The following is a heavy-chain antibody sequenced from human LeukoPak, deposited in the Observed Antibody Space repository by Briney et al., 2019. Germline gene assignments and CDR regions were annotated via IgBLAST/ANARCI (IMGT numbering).Heavy chain of an antibody. J-gene: IGHJ5*02. CDR2: INHSGST. D-gene: IGHD3-10*01. V-gene: IGHV4-34*01. CDR1: GGSFSGYY. CDR3: ARGXYYYGSGSYYRKSWFDP. Sequence: SETLSLTCAVYGGSFSGYYWSWIRQPPGKGLEWIGEINHSGSTNYNPSLKSRVTISVDTSKNQFSLKLSSVTAADTAVYYCARGXYYYGSGSYYRKSWFDPWGQGTLVTVSS.